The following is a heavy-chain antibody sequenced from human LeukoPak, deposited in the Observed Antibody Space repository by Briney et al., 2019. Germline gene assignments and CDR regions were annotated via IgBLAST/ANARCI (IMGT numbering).Heavy chain of an antibody. CDR1: GFTFSSHS. Sequence: PGGALRHSFAASGFTFSSHSMNWVRQAPGKGPDWVSPIRSSSSYIYDADAVKGRFTISRDNAKNSLYLQMNRLSAEDTAVYYCARDLRSSGWYYFDYWGQGTMVTVSS. V-gene: IGHV3-21*01. CDR2: IRSSSSYI. J-gene: IGHJ4*02. D-gene: IGHD6-19*01. CDR3: ARDLRSSGWYYFDY.